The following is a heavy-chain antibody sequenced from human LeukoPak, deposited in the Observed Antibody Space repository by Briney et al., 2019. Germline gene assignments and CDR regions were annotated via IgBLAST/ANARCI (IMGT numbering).Heavy chain of an antibody. Sequence: PGGSLRLSCAASGFTFSSSAMSWVRPAPGKGREWVSAISNNGGYTYYADSVQGRFTISRDNSKSTLCLQMNSLRAEDTAVCYCAKQLGYCSDGSCYFPYWGQGTLVTVSS. CDR3: AKQLGYCSDGSCYFPY. J-gene: IGHJ4*02. CDR1: GFTFSSSA. D-gene: IGHD2-15*01. CDR2: ISNNGGYT. V-gene: IGHV3-23*01.